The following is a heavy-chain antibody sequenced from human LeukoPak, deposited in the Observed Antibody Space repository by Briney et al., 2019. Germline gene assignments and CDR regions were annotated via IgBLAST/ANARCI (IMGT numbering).Heavy chain of an antibody. D-gene: IGHD2-15*01. Sequence: PGGSLRLSCAASGFTFSSYGMHWVRQAPGKGLEWVAFIRYDGSNKYYADSVKGRFTISRDNSKNTLYLQMNSLRAEDTAVYCCAKPPSRYCSGGSCYSDYWGQGTLVTVSS. CDR1: GFTFSSYG. V-gene: IGHV3-30*02. CDR3: AKPPSRYCSGGSCYSDY. CDR2: IRYDGSNK. J-gene: IGHJ4*02.